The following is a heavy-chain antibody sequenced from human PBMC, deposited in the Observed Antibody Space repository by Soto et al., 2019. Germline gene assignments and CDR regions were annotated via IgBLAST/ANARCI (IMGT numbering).Heavy chain of an antibody. V-gene: IGHV2-5*02. CDR1: GFSLSTTRVA. CDR3: SHIVVAGLGYYFDY. D-gene: IGHD6-19*01. J-gene: IGHJ4*02. Sequence: QITLKESGPTLVKPTQTLTLTCTFSGFSLSTTRVAVGWIRQPPGKALEWLALIYWDDDKRYSPFLKSRLTITKDTAKNQVVLTMTNMDPVDTATYSCSHIVVAGLGYYFDYWGQGTLVTVSS. CDR2: IYWDDDK.